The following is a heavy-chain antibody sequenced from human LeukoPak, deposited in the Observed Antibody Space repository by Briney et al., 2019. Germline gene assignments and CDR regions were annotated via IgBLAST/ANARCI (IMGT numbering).Heavy chain of an antibody. J-gene: IGHJ4*02. CDR3: SYDSSGPFDY. D-gene: IGHD3-22*01. V-gene: IGHV3-66*02. CDR1: GFTFSSYW. CDR2: IYSGGST. Sequence: GGSLRLSCAASGFTFSSYWMSWVRQAPGKGLEWVSVIYSGGSTYYADSVKGRFTISRDNSKNTLYLQMNSLRAEDTAVYYCSYDSSGPFDYWGQGTLVTVSS.